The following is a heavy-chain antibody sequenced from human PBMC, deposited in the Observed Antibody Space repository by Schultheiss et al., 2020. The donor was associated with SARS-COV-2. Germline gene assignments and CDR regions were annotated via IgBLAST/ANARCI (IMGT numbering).Heavy chain of an antibody. CDR2: VSSSSGYI. Sequence: GGSLRLSCAASGFTFDDYAMHWVRQAPGKGLEWVSSVSSSSGYIYYADSVKGRFTISRDNSKNTLYLQMNSLRAEDTAVYYCAREGVTTGYYYGMDVWGQGTTVTVSS. J-gene: IGHJ6*02. CDR1: GFTFDDYA. CDR3: AREGVTTGYYYGMDV. V-gene: IGHV3-21*01. D-gene: IGHD4-17*01.